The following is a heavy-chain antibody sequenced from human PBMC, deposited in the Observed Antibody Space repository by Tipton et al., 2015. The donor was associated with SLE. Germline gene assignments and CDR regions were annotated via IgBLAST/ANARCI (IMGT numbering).Heavy chain of an antibody. CDR3: ARGGGSDAFDI. D-gene: IGHD1-26*01. CDR1: GGSFSGYY. V-gene: IGHV4-34*01. Sequence: TLSLTCAVYGGSFSGYYWSWIRQPPGKGLEWIGEINHSGSTNCNPSLKSRVTISVDTSKNQFSLKLSSVTAADTAVYYCARGGGSDAFDIWGQGTMVTVSS. CDR2: INHSGST. J-gene: IGHJ3*02.